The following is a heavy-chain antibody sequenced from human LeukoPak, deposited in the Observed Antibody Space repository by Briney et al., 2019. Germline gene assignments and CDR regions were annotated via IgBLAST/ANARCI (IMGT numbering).Heavy chain of an antibody. CDR3: GKEGIIAPRLFYYYYYYMDV. CDR1: GFTFSSYW. CDR2: INTDGSNT. Sequence: GGSLRLSCAASGFTFSSYWMHWVRQAPGKGLVWVSRINTDGSNTNYADSVKGRFTISRDNSKNTLYLQMNSLRAEDTAVYYCGKEGIIAPRLFYYYYYYMDVWGKGTTVTVSS. D-gene: IGHD1-14*01. V-gene: IGHV3-74*01. J-gene: IGHJ6*03.